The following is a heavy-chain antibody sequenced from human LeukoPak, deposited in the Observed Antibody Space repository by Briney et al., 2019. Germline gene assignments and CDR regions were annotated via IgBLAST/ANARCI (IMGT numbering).Heavy chain of an antibody. Sequence: GGSLRLSCAASGFTVSSNYMSWVRQAPGKGLEWVSAISGGGGNTYYADSVKGRFTISRDNSKNTLYLQMNSLRAEDTAVYYCGKNRYSGSLSPFDIWGQGTMVTVSS. J-gene: IGHJ3*02. CDR1: GFTVSSNY. CDR3: GKNRYSGSLSPFDI. V-gene: IGHV3-23*01. CDR2: ISGGGGNT. D-gene: IGHD1-26*01.